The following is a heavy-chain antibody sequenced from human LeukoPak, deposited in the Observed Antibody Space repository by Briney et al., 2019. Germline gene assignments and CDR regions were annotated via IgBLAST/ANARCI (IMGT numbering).Heavy chain of an antibody. Sequence: SETLSLTSTAAGGSISNYYWSWIRPPPGKGLEWFGYIYYSGSTNYTPSLKSRVTISVDTSKNQFSLKLSSVTAADTAVYYCARHTIAFYFDYWGQGTLVTVSS. CDR3: ARHTIAFYFDY. V-gene: IGHV4-59*08. D-gene: IGHD3-9*01. CDR1: GGSISNYY. CDR2: IYYSGST. J-gene: IGHJ4*02.